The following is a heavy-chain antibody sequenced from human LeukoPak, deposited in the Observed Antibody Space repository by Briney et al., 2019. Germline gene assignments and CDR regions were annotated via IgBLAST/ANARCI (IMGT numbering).Heavy chain of an antibody. J-gene: IGHJ6*03. D-gene: IGHD4-17*01. CDR3: ARDGHFDYGDYYYYYYMDV. V-gene: IGHV3-30*04. CDR1: GFTFSSYA. Sequence: GGSLRLSCAASGFTFSSYAMHWVRQAPGKGLEWVAVISYDGSNKYYADSVKGRFTNSRDNSKNTLYLQMNSLRAEDTAVYYCARDGHFDYGDYYYYYYMDVWGKGTTVTVSS. CDR2: ISYDGSNK.